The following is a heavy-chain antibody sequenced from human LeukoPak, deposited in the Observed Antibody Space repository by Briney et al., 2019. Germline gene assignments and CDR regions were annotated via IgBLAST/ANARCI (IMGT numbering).Heavy chain of an antibody. D-gene: IGHD2-2*01. J-gene: IGHJ4*02. Sequence: SETLSLTCAVSGGSISSSNWWSWVRQPPGKGLEWIGEIYHSGSTNYNPSLKSRVTISVDKSKNQLSLKLSSVTAADTAVYYCAGGVVVPAASFDYWGQGTLVTVSS. CDR2: IYHSGST. CDR3: AGGVVVPAASFDY. V-gene: IGHV4-4*02. CDR1: GGSISSSNW.